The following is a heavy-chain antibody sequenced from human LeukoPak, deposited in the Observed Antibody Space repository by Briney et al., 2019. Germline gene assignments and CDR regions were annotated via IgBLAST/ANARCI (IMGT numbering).Heavy chain of an antibody. V-gene: IGHV4-34*01. J-gene: IGHJ4*02. Sequence: PSETLSLTCAVYGGSFSGYYWSWIRQPPGKGLEWIGEINHSGSTNYNPSLKSRVTISVDTSKNQFSLKLSSVTAADTAVYYCARARDYGSGSYRYDFDYWGQGTLVTVSS. CDR2: INHSGST. D-gene: IGHD3-10*01. CDR3: ARARDYGSGSYRYDFDY. CDR1: GGSFSGYY.